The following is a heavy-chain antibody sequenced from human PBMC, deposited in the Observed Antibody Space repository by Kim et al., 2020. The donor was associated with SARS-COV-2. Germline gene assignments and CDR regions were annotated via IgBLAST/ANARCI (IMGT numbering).Heavy chain of an antibody. Sequence: GGSLRLSCAASGFTFSSYWMHWVRQAPGKGLVWVSNTNSAGSDTNYADSVTGGFTISRDNAKNSLSLQMNSLGADDTAVYYCARGGQNNNVSIEYWGPG. CDR2: TNSAGSDT. V-gene: IGHV3-74*01. D-gene: IGHD1-1*01. CDR1: GFTFSSYW. J-gene: IGHJ4*02. CDR3: ARGGQNNNVSIEY.